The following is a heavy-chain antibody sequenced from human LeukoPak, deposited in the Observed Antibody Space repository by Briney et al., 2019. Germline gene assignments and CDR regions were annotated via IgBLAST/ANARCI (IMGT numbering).Heavy chain of an antibody. D-gene: IGHD3-22*01. CDR3: ARAPGYYDIGIFDY. CDR2: IYYSGST. V-gene: IGHV4-59*01. CDR1: GGSISSYY. J-gene: IGHJ4*02. Sequence: RHSETLSLTCTVSGGSISSYYWSWIRQPPGKGLEGIGYIYYSGSTNYNPSLKSRVTISVDTSKNQFSLKLSSVTAADTAVYYCARAPGYYDIGIFDYWGQGTLVTVSS.